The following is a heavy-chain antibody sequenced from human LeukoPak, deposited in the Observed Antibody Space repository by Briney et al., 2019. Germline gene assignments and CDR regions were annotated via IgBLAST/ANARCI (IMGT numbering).Heavy chain of an antibody. D-gene: IGHD3-22*01. CDR3: AKDLIPLGGYYDSSGPAPSDGMDV. Sequence: PGGSLRLSCAASGFTFSSYDMHWVRQATGKGLEWVSAIGTAGDTYYPGSVKGRFTISRDNSKNTLYLQMNSLRAEDTAVYYCAKDLIPLGGYYDSSGPAPSDGMDVWGQGTTVTVSS. CDR2: IGTAGDT. J-gene: IGHJ6*02. V-gene: IGHV3-13*01. CDR1: GFTFSSYD.